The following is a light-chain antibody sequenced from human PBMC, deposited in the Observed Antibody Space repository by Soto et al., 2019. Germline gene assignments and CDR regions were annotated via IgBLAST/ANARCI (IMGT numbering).Light chain of an antibody. V-gene: IGKV3-11*01. CDR1: QSVSSN. CDR2: DAS. J-gene: IGKJ5*01. CDR3: QQRGNSIT. Sequence: EIVLTQSPTHLSLSPGETATLSCRASQSVSSNLARYPPRPGQDPRLLMYDASNRATGVPARFSGSGSGTDFTLTISSLEPGDFAVYYCQQRGNSITFGQGTRLETK.